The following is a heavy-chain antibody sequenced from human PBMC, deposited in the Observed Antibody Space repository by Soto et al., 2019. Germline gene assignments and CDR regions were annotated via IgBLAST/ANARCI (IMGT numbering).Heavy chain of an antibody. CDR1: GFTFSSYA. D-gene: IGHD3-10*01. CDR3: AKFFGGLPYYYGSGSYYKNYYYYGMDV. CDR2: ISGSGGST. V-gene: IGHV3-23*01. Sequence: EVQLLESGGGLVQPGGSLRLSCAASGFTFSSYAMSWVRQAPGKGLEWVSAISGSGGSTYYADSVKGRFTISRDNSKNTLYLQMNSLRAEDTAVYYCAKFFGGLPYYYGSGSYYKNYYYYGMDVWGQGTTVTVSS. J-gene: IGHJ6*02.